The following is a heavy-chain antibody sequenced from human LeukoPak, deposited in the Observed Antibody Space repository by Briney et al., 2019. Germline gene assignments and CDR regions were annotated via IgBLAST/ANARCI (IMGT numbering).Heavy chain of an antibody. CDR1: GYTFTCYY. V-gene: IGHV1-2*06. J-gene: IGHJ4*02. D-gene: IGHD3-22*01. CDR3: ARAIPLPNYYDSSGYYGR. CDR2: INPNSGGT. Sequence: ASVKVSCKASGYTFTCYYMHWVRRAPGQGLEWMGRINPNSGGTNYAQKFQGRVTMTRDTSISTAYMELSRLRSDDTAVYYCARAIPLPNYYDSSGYYGRWGQGTLVTVSS.